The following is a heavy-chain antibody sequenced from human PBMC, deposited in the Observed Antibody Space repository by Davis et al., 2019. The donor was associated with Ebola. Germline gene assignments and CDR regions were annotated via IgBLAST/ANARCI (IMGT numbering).Heavy chain of an antibody. V-gene: IGHV4-59*01. Sequence: SETLSLTCTVSGGSISTYYWSWIRQPPGKGLEWIGYVYYSGTTDQNPSLKSRVSISVDTSKNQFSLNLNSVTAADTAVYYCARGNSDYGDFDYWGLGTLVTVSS. D-gene: IGHD4-17*01. CDR3: ARGNSDYGDFDY. CDR2: VYYSGTT. CDR1: GGSISTYY. J-gene: IGHJ4*02.